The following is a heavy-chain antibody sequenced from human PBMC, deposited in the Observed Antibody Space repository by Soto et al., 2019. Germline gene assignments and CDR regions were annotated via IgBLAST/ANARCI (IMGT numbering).Heavy chain of an antibody. D-gene: IGHD2-2*01. J-gene: IGHJ6*02. V-gene: IGHV4-39*01. CDR3: ARLIVPAAMTGYYYYGMDV. Sequence: SETLSLTCTVSGGSISSSSYYWGWIRQPPGKGLEWIGSIYYSGSTYYNPSLKSRVTISVDTSKNQFSLKLSSVTAADTAVYYCARLIVPAAMTGYYYYGMDVWGQGTTVTVSS. CDR1: GGSISSSSYY. CDR2: IYYSGST.